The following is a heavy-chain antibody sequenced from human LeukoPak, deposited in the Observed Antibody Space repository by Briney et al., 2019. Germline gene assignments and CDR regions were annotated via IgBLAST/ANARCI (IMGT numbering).Heavy chain of an antibody. D-gene: IGHD6-19*01. CDR1: GYSFTSYW. V-gene: IGHV5-51*01. CDR3: ARLGIAVAGTGPYYFDY. J-gene: IGHJ4*02. CDR2: IYPGDSDT. Sequence: GESLKTSCKGSGYSFTSYWIGWVRQMPGKGLEWMGIIYPGDSDTRYSPSFQGQVTISADKSISTAYLQWSSLKASDTAMYYCARLGIAVAGTGPYYFDYWGQGTLVTVSS.